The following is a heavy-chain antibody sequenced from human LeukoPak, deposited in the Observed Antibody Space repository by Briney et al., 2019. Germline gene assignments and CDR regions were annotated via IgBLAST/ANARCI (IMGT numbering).Heavy chain of an antibody. V-gene: IGHV4-34*01. J-gene: IGHJ4*02. CDR3: ASVGYSSGWYFDY. CDR2: INHSGST. CDR1: GGSFSGYY. D-gene: IGHD6-19*01. Sequence: PSETLSLTCAVYGGSFSGYYWSWIRQPPGKGLEWIGEINHSGSTNYNPSLKSRVTISADTSKNQFSLKLSSVTAADTAVYYCASVGYSSGWYFDYWGQGTLVTVSS.